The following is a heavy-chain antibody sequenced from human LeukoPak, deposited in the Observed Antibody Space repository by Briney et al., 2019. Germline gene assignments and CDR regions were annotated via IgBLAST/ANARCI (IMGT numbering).Heavy chain of an antibody. J-gene: IGHJ4*02. Sequence: SETLSLTCTVSGGSISSNSYYWAWIRQPPGKGLEWIGSIYYSGSTYYNPSLKSRVTISVDTSKNQFSLKLSSVTAADTAVYYCAKATGTFYYFDYWGQGTLVTVSS. CDR3: AKATGTFYYFDY. D-gene: IGHD1-1*01. CDR1: GGSISSNSYY. V-gene: IGHV4-39*07. CDR2: IYYSGST.